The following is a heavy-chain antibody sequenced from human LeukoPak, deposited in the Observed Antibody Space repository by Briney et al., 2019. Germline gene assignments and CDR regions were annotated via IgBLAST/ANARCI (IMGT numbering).Heavy chain of an antibody. CDR3: ARSRYYDSSGTAFDI. J-gene: IGHJ3*02. Sequence: SETLSLTCAVYGGSFSGYYWSWIRQPPGKGLEWIGEINHRGSTNYNPSLKSRVTISVDTSKNQFSLKLSSVTAAETAVYYCARSRYYDSSGTAFDIWGQGTMVTVSS. CDR1: GGSFSGYY. D-gene: IGHD3-22*01. CDR2: INHRGST. V-gene: IGHV4-34*01.